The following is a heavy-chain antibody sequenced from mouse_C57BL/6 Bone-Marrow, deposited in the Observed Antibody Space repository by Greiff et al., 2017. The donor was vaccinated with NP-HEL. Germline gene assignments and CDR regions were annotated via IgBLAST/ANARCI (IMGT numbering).Heavy chain of an antibody. J-gene: IGHJ4*01. CDR3: AREGGLRRRTYAMDY. Sequence: EVKVVESEGGLVQPGSSMKLSCTASGFTFSDYYMAWVRQVPEKGLEWVANINYDGSSTYYLDSLKSRFIISRDNAKNTLYLQMSSLKSEDTATYYCAREGGLRRRTYAMDYWGQGTSVTVSS. CDR2: INYDGSST. D-gene: IGHD2-4*01. CDR1: GFTFSDYY. V-gene: IGHV5-16*01.